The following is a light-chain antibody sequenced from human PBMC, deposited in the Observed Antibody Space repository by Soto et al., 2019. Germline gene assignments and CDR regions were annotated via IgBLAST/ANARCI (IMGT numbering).Light chain of an antibody. J-gene: IGLJ2*01. Sequence: QSLLTQPPSASGTPGQRVTISCSGGSSNIGSNTVNWYQQLPGTAPKLLIYSNNQRPSGVPDRFSGSKSGTSASLAISGLQSEDEADYYCAAWDDSLNDVVFGGGTKVTVL. CDR3: AAWDDSLNDVV. V-gene: IGLV1-44*01. CDR1: SSNIGSNT. CDR2: SNN.